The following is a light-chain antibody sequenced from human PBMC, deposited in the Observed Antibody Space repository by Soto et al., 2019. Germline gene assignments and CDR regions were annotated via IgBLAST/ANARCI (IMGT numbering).Light chain of an antibody. Sequence: DIVMTQSPDSLAVSLGERATINCKSSPSILSSSNNKNYLAWYQQKPGQPPRLLIYWASTRESGVPDRFSGSGSGTDFTLTISSLEPEDFAVYYCQQRSNWPTFGQGTKLEIK. CDR2: WAS. V-gene: IGKV4-1*01. CDR3: QQRSNWPT. J-gene: IGKJ2*01. CDR1: PSILSSSNNKNY.